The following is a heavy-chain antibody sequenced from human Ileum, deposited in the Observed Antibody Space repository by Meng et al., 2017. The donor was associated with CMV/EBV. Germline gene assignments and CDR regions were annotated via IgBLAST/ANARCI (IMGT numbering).Heavy chain of an antibody. J-gene: IGHJ4*02. CDR2: ITWNGGSI. V-gene: IGHV3-9*01. CDR1: GFSFNDFG. Sequence: SLKISCAASGFSFNDFGMHWVRQAPGKGLEWVSGITWNGGSIGYADAVKGRFTISRDKARNSLYLQMNRLRPEDTALYYCSKDRNYDFWTSDSVGSDYWGQGTLVTVSS. CDR3: SKDRNYDFWTSDSVGSDY. D-gene: IGHD3/OR15-3a*01.